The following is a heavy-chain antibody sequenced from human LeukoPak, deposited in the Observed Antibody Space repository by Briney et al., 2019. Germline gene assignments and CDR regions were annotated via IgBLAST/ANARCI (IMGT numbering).Heavy chain of an antibody. CDR1: NYSISDGYY. CDR3: ARGGIAAAQRGFDP. V-gene: IGHV4-38-2*02. J-gene: IGHJ5*02. CDR2: VYHSGAT. D-gene: IGHD6-13*01. Sequence: SETLSLICSVSNYSISDGYYWGWIRQPPGKGLEWIGGVYHSGATYYTPSLKSRVTISVDTSKNQFSLNLTSVTAADTAVYYCARGGIAAAQRGFDPWGQGTLVTVSS.